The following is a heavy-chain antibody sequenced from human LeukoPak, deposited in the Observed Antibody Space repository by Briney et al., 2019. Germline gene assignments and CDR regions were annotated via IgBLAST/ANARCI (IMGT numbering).Heavy chain of an antibody. Sequence: SVKVSCKASGGTFSSYAISWVRQAPGQGLEWMGRIIPIFGTANYAQKFQGRVTITTDESTSTAYMELSSLRSEDTAVYYCAGSDDYDSSGYPFDYWGQGTLVTVSS. CDR2: IIPIFGTA. V-gene: IGHV1-69*05. D-gene: IGHD3-22*01. CDR1: GGTFSSYA. J-gene: IGHJ4*02. CDR3: AGSDDYDSSGYPFDY.